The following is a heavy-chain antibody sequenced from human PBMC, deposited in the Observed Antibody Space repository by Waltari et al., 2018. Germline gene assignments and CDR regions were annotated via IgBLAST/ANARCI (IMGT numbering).Heavy chain of an antibody. CDR3: AKDLTGWGAFDI. J-gene: IGHJ3*02. Sequence: EVQLLESGGDLVQPGGSLRLSCIASGLRFGNSDMNWDRQAPGKGLEWVSRLSGSASLKDYADSVKGRFTISRENSKNTLFLQMNSLRADDTAVYYCAKDLTGWGAFDIWGQGTMVTVSS. D-gene: IGHD1-20*01. V-gene: IGHV3-23*01. CDR2: LSGSASLK. CDR1: GLRFGNSD.